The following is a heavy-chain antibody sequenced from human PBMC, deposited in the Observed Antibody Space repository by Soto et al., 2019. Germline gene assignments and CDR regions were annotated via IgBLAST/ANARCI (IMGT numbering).Heavy chain of an antibody. CDR2: IYSGGNT. J-gene: IGHJ4*02. D-gene: IGHD2-2*01. CDR1: GFTVSSNH. CDR3: ARDVGEYQLLGY. Sequence: GGSLRLSCAASGFTVSSNHMSWVRQAPGKGLEWVSVIYSGGNTYYADSVKGRFTISRDNSKNTLYLQMNSLRAEDTAVYYCARDVGEYQLLGYWGQGTLVTVSS. V-gene: IGHV3-53*01.